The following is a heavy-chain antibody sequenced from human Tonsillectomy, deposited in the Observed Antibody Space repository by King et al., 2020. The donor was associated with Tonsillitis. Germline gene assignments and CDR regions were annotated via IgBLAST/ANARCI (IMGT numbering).Heavy chain of an antibody. J-gene: IGHJ5*02. V-gene: IGHV4-31*03. D-gene: IGHD2-15*01. CDR1: GGSISGGAYY. CDR3: GRYEGGVFDP. CDR2: IYDSWNT. Sequence: VQLQESGPGLVKPSQTLSLTCTVSGGSISGGAYYCSWIRQPPGKGLECMGCIYDSWNTYYNPSLKSRLTISVDTSKNQFSLKLSSVTAADTAVYYCGRYEGGVFDPWGQGILVTVSS.